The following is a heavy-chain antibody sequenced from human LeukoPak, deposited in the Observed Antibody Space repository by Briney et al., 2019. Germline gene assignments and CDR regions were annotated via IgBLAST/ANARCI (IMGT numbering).Heavy chain of an antibody. J-gene: IGHJ4*02. V-gene: IGHV4-59*08. CDR3: ARHRAYSSSSPFDY. Sequence: SETLSLTCSVSGTSISSLYWSWIRQPPGKGLEWIGYIYYTGSTNYNPSLKSPVTIFVDTSKNQFSLRLSSVTAADTAVYYCARHRAYSSSSPFDYWGQGTLVTVSS. CDR2: IYYTGST. CDR1: GTSISSLY. D-gene: IGHD6-6*01.